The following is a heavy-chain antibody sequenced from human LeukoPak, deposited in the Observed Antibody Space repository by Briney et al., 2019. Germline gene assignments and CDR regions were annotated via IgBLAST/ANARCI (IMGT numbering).Heavy chain of an antibody. V-gene: IGHV4-4*02. CDR3: ARGLYGSDSF. CDR2: IHHSGST. Sequence: SGTLSLTCAVSGASVSSSNWWRWLGQPPKKGLEWIGEIHHSGSTNYNPSLKSRDTMSEDTSKNQTSVRLTSGTGADTAVYYCARGLYGSDSFWGQGNLVAVSS. CDR1: GASVSSSNW. D-gene: IGHD6-19*01. J-gene: IGHJ4*02.